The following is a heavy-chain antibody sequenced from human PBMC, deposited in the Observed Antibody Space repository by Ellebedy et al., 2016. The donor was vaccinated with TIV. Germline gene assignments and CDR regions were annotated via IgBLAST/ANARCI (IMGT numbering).Heavy chain of an antibody. D-gene: IGHD6-13*01. Sequence: MPSETLSLTCAVYGESFSGYYWSWIRQPPGKGLEWIGEINHSGSTNYNPSLKSRVTISVDTSKNQFSLRLRSVTAADTAVYYCARVVWQQPVSYAFDIWGQGTMVTVSS. CDR2: INHSGST. CDR1: GESFSGYY. V-gene: IGHV4-34*01. CDR3: ARVVWQQPVSYAFDI. J-gene: IGHJ3*02.